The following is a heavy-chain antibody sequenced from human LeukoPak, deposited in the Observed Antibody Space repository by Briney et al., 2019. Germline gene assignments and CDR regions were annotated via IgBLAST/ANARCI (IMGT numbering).Heavy chain of an antibody. V-gene: IGHV4-59*01. CDR1: GFSFSTYE. J-gene: IGHJ4*02. D-gene: IGHD1-26*01. CDR2: IYSSGST. CDR3: ARLALQEVGATQTYYLDY. Sequence: GSLRLSCAASGFSFSTYEFHWVRHAPGKGLEWIGYIYSSGSTNYNPSLKSRVTISVDTSKIQFSLKLSSVTAADTAVYYCARLALQEVGATQTYYLDYWGQGTLVTVSS.